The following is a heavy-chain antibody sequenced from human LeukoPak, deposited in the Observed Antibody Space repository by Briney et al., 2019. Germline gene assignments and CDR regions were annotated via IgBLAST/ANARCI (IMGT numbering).Heavy chain of an antibody. D-gene: IGHD1-7*01. J-gene: IGHJ3*02. CDR1: GDSFSSNSAA. CDR2: TYYRSKWYN. V-gene: IGHV6-1*01. CDR3: ARGNWNYNAFDI. Sequence: SQTLSLTCALSGDSFSSNSAAWNWIRQSPSRGLEWLVRTYYRSKWYNDYAVSVKSRITINPDTSKNQFSLQLNSVTPEDTAVYYCARGNWNYNAFDIWGQGTMVTVSS.